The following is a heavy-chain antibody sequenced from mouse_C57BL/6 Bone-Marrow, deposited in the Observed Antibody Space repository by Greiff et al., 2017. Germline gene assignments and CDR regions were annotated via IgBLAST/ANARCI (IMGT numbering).Heavy chain of an antibody. V-gene: IGHV5-6*01. CDR2: ISSGGSYT. D-gene: IGHD1-1*01. CDR3: ARNNYYGSSYPYYAMDY. CDR1: GFTFSSYG. J-gene: IGHJ4*01. Sequence: QLVESGGDLVKPGGSLKLSCAASGFTFSSYGMSWVRQTPDKRLEWVATISSGGSYTYYPDSVKGRFTISRDNAKNTLYLQMSSLKSEDTAMYYCARNNYYGSSYPYYAMDYWGQGTSVTVSS.